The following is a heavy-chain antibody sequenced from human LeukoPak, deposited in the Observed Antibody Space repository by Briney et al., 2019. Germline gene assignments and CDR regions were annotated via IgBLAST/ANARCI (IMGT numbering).Heavy chain of an antibody. CDR1: GFTFNNYA. V-gene: IGHV3-23*01. D-gene: IGHD3-10*01. J-gene: IGHJ6*02. CDR2: IGGSGGRT. Sequence: PGGSLRLSCAASGFTFNNYAMSWVRQAPGKGLEWVAGIGGSGGRTYYADSVKGRVTISRDKSKNTLYLQMNSLRAEDTAVYYCARDPYYGSGRYYYGLDLWGQGTTVTVSS. CDR3: ARDPYYGSGRYYYGLDL.